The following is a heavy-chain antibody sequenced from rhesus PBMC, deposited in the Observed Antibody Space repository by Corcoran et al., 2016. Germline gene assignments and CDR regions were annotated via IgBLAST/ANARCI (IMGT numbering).Heavy chain of an antibody. Sequence: QVQLQESGPGLVKPSETLSLTCAVSGGSISDDYYWSWIRPPPGKGLEWIGYIYGSGGGTNYNPSLKNRVTISIDTSKNQFSLKLSSVTAADTAVYYCAREGAGTALFFDWGQGVLVTVSS. J-gene: IGHJ4*01. D-gene: IGHD1-20*01. CDR2: IYGSGGGT. CDR3: AREGAGTALFFD. CDR1: GGSISDDYY. V-gene: IGHV4-106*01.